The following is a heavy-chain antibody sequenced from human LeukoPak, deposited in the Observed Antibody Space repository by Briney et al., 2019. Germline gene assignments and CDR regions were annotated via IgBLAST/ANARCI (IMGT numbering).Heavy chain of an antibody. J-gene: IGHJ6*02. CDR3: ARGYCSSTSCYTAGDYGMDV. Sequence: SETLSLTCAVYGGSFSGYYWSWIRQAPGKGLEWIGEINHSGSTNYNPSLKSRVTISVDTSKNQFSLKLSSVTAADTAVYYCARGYCSSTSCYTAGDYGMDVWGQGTTVTVSS. CDR1: GGSFSGYY. CDR2: INHSGST. V-gene: IGHV4-34*01. D-gene: IGHD2-2*02.